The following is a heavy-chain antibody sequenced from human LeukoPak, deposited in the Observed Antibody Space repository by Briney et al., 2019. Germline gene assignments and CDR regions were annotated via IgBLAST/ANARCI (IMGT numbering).Heavy chain of an antibody. Sequence: GGSLRLSCAAPGFTFSSYGMHWVRQAPGKGLEWVAVISYDGSNKYHADSVKGRFTISRDNSKNTLYLQMNSLRAEDTAVYYCAKDSYYYDSSGHLPQAPGGMDVWGQGTTVTVSS. J-gene: IGHJ6*02. D-gene: IGHD3-22*01. CDR2: ISYDGSNK. CDR3: AKDSYYYDSSGHLPQAPGGMDV. CDR1: GFTFSSYG. V-gene: IGHV3-30*18.